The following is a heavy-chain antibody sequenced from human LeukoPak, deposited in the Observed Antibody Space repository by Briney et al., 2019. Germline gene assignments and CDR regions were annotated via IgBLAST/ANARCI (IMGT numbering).Heavy chain of an antibody. Sequence: GGSLRLSCAASGFTFSSYAMSWVRQAPGKGLEWVSVISGSGGSTYYADSVKGRFTISRDNSKNTLYLQMNSLRAEDTAVYYCAKYPNYCSGGSCIEYYFDYWGQGTLVTVSS. CDR3: AKYPNYCSGGSCIEYYFDY. D-gene: IGHD2-15*01. J-gene: IGHJ4*02. CDR1: GFTFSSYA. CDR2: ISGSGGST. V-gene: IGHV3-23*01.